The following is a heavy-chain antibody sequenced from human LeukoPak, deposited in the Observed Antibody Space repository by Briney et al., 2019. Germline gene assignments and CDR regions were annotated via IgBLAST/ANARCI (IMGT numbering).Heavy chain of an antibody. CDR1: GYNFFSYD. J-gene: IGHJ6*02. CDR2: ISAYNGNT. V-gene: IGHV1-18*01. CDR3: ARDWDGDYVYYYYYGMDV. D-gene: IGHD4-17*01. Sequence: ASVKVSCKASGYNFFSYDITWVRQAPGQGLEWMGWISAYNGNTNYAQKLQGRVTMTTDTSTSTAYMELRSLRSDDTAVYYCARDWDGDYVYYYYYGMDVWGQGTTVTVSS.